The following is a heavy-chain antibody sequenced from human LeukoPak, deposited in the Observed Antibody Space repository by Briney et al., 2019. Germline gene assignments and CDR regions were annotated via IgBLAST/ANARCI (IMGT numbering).Heavy chain of an antibody. D-gene: IGHD3-22*01. V-gene: IGHV1-18*01. CDR3: ARDSPGEYDSSGLQ. CDR1: GYTFTSYG. Sequence: ASVKVSCKASGYTFTSYGISWVRQAPGQGLEWLGWISTYKGNTKYALKFQGRVTMTADTPTSTAYMELRNLRSDDTAVYYCARDSPGEYDSSGLQWGQGTLVTVSS. CDR2: ISTYKGNT. J-gene: IGHJ4*02.